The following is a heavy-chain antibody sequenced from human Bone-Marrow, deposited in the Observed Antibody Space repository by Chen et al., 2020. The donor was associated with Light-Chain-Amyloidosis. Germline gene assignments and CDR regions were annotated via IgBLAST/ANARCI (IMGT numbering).Heavy chain of an antibody. J-gene: IGHJ4*02. V-gene: IGHV4-30-2*01. Sequence: QLHLQESGSGLVKRSQTLSFTCAVSGASISSGSCSWSWIRKPPGKGLEWIGYIFHSGRTHYNPSLKSRVSISMDRSKIQFSLKLNSVTAADTAVYYCARGGGDYWGQGNLVTVSS. CDR3: ARGGGDY. D-gene: IGHD3-10*01. CDR1: GASISSGSCS. CDR2: IFHSGRT.